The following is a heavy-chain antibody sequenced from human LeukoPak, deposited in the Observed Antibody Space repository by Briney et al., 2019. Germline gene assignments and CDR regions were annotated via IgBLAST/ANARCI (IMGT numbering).Heavy chain of an antibody. V-gene: IGHV1-18*01. J-gene: IGHJ4*02. Sequence: ASVKVSCKASGYTFTSYGISWVRQAPGQGLEWMGWISAYNGNTNYAQKLQGRVTMTTDTSTSTAYMELRSMRSDDTAVYYCARDRGNSDIVVVPAEVWGQGTLVTVSS. D-gene: IGHD2-2*01. CDR2: ISAYNGNT. CDR1: GYTFTSYG. CDR3: ARDRGNSDIVVVPAEV.